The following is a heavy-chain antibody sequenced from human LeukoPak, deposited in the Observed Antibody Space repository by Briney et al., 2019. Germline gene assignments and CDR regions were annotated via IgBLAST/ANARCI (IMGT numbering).Heavy chain of an antibody. CDR2: ISGSGGST. CDR3: AKVPVVVVVVAATGYFQH. CDR1: GFTFSSYA. V-gene: IGHV3-23*01. Sequence: PGGSLRLSCAAFGFTFSSYAMSWVRQAPGKGLEWVSAISGSGGSTYYADSVKGRFTISRDNSKNTLYLQMNSLRAEDTAVYYCAKVPVVVVVVAATGYFQHWGQGTLVTVSS. D-gene: IGHD2-15*01. J-gene: IGHJ1*01.